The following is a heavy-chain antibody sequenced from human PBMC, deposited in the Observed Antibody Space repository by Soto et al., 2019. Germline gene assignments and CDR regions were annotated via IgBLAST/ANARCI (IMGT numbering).Heavy chain of an antibody. CDR2: ISGSGGRT. Sequence: EVQLLESGGGLVQPGGSLRLSCAASGFTFSSYAMSWVRQAPGKGLEWVSAISGSGGRTYYADSVKGRFTISRDNSNSKNTLYLQMNSLRAEDTAVYYCAKGGLYSYGMDVWGQGTTVTVSS. D-gene: IGHD1-26*01. CDR3: AKGGLYSYGMDV. V-gene: IGHV3-23*01. J-gene: IGHJ6*02. CDR1: GFTFSSYA.